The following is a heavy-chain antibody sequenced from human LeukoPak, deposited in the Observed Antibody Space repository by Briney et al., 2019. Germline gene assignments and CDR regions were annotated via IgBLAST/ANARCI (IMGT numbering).Heavy chain of an antibody. CDR2: INNDGSST. Sequence: PVGSLRLSRAASGFTFSSYWMHGVRQAPGKGLVWVSRINNDGSSTSYGDSVKGRFPISRDNAKNPLYVQMNSLRAEDTAVYYCARSRLHPIIFDYWGQGALVTVSS. D-gene: IGHD5-24*01. V-gene: IGHV3-74*01. J-gene: IGHJ4*02. CDR1: GFTFSSYW. CDR3: ARSRLHPIIFDY.